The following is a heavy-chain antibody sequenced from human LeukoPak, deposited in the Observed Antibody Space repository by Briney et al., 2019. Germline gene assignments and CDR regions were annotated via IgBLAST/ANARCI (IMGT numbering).Heavy chain of an antibody. V-gene: IGHV3-21*01. CDR3: ARVRIQLFDAFDI. CDR1: GFTFSSYS. D-gene: IGHD5-18*01. J-gene: IGHJ3*02. Sequence: GGSLRLSCAASGFTFSSYSMNWVRQAPGKGLEWVSSISSSSYIYYADSVKGRFTISRDNAENSLYLQMNSLRAEDTAVYYCARVRIQLFDAFDIWGQGTMVTVSS. CDR2: ISSSSYI.